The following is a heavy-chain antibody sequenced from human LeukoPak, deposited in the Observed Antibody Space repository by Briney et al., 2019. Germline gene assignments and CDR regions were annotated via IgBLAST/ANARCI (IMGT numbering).Heavy chain of an antibody. CDR3: AKLEDIVVVVAATGSGHAFDI. Sequence: PGGSLRLSCAAPGFTFSSHAMSWVRQAPGKRLEWVSAISGSGYITYYADSVRGRFTISRDNSKNTLYLQMNSLRAEDTAVYYCAKLEDIVVVVAATGSGHAFDIWGQGTMVTVSS. CDR1: GFTFSSHA. J-gene: IGHJ3*02. CDR2: ISGSGYIT. D-gene: IGHD2-15*01. V-gene: IGHV3-23*01.